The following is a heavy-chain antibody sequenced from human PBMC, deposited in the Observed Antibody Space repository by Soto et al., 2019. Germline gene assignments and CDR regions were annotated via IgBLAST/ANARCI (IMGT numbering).Heavy chain of an antibody. CDR3: ARDGNAGSYSNYYYYYGMDV. V-gene: IGHV1-2*04. CDR1: GYTFTGYY. Sequence: GASVKVSCKASGYTFTGYYMHWVRQAPGQGLEWMGWINPNSGGTNYAQKFQGWVTMTRDTSISTAYMELSRLRSDDTAVYYCARDGNAGSYSNYYYYYGMDVWGQGTTVTVSS. CDR2: INPNSGGT. J-gene: IGHJ6*02. D-gene: IGHD2-15*01.